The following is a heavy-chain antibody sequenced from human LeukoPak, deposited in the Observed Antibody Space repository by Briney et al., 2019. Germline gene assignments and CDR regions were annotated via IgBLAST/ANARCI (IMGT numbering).Heavy chain of an antibody. Sequence: KPSETLSLTCTVSGGSIGSYYWSWIRQPAGKGLEWIGRIYTSGSTNYNPSLKSRVTMSVDTSKNQFSLKLSSVTAADTAVYYCARVRAIAAAGNYVDAFDIWGQGTMVTVSS. J-gene: IGHJ3*02. D-gene: IGHD6-13*01. CDR1: GGSIGSYY. CDR3: ARVRAIAAAGNYVDAFDI. CDR2: IYTSGST. V-gene: IGHV4-4*07.